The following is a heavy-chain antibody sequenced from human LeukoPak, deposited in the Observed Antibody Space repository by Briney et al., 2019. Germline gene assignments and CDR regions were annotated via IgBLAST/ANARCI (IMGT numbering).Heavy chain of an antibody. D-gene: IGHD3-10*01. CDR2: IYYSGST. Sequence: AETLSLTCTVSGGSISSYYWSWIRQPPGKGLEWIGYIYYSGSTKYNPSLKSRVTISVDTSKNQFSLKLSSVTAADTAVYYCAREGVYYGSGSLDYWGQGTLVTVSS. CDR1: GGSISSYY. V-gene: IGHV4-59*01. CDR3: AREGVYYGSGSLDY. J-gene: IGHJ4*02.